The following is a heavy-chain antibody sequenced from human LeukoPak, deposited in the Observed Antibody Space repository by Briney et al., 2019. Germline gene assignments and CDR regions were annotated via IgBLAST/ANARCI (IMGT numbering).Heavy chain of an antibody. V-gene: IGHV1-3*01. D-gene: IGHD6-13*01. J-gene: IGHJ3*02. CDR3: ARMSSSTAAAANDAFDI. CDR2: INAGNGNT. Sequence: ASVKVSCKASGYTFTSYGISWVRQAPGQRLEWMGWINAGNGNTKYSQKFQGRVTITRDTSASTAYMELSSLRSEDTAVYYCARMSSSTAAAANDAFDIWGQGTMVTVSS. CDR1: GYTFTSYG.